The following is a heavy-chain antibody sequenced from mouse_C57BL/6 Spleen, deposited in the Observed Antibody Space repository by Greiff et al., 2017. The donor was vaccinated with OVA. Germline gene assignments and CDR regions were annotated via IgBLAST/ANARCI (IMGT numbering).Heavy chain of an antibody. CDR3: ARDGYDEGYYAMDY. J-gene: IGHJ4*01. V-gene: IGHV5-4*01. CDR2: ISDGGSYT. CDR1: GFTFSSYA. Sequence: EVMLVESGGGLVKPGGSLKLSCAASGFTFSSYAMSWVRQTPEKRLEWVATISDGGSYTYYPDNVKGRFTISRDNAKNNLYLQMSHLKSEDTAMYYCARDGYDEGYYAMDYWGQGTSVTVSS. D-gene: IGHD2-2*01.